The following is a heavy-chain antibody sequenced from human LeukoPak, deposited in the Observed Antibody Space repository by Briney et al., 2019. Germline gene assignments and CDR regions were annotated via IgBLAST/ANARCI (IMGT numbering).Heavy chain of an antibody. Sequence: GASVKVSCKASGYTFTSYYMHWVRQAPGQGLEWMGIINPSGGSTSYAQKFQGRVTMTRDTSTSTVYMELSSLRSEDTAVYYCAREGYYYDSSGYDAFDIWGQGTMVTVSS. V-gene: IGHV1-46*01. CDR2: INPSGGST. CDR3: AREGYYYDSSGYDAFDI. D-gene: IGHD3-22*01. J-gene: IGHJ3*02. CDR1: GYTFTSYY.